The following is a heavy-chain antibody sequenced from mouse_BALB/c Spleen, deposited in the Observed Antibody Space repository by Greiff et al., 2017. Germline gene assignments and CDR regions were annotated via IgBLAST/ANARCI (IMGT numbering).Heavy chain of an antibody. Sequence: QVQLQQSGPELVRPGVSVTISCKGSGYTFTDYAMHWVKQSHAKSLEWIGVISTYYGNTNYNQKFKGKATMTVDKSSSTAYMELARLTSEDSAIYYCARDSYTVYYAMDYWGQGTSVTVSS. CDR1: GYTFTDYA. J-gene: IGHJ4*01. D-gene: IGHD2-12*01. CDR2: ISTYYGNT. CDR3: ARDSYTVYYAMDY. V-gene: IGHV1-67*01.